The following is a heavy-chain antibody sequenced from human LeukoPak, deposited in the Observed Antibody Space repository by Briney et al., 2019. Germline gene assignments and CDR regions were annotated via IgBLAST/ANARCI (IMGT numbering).Heavy chain of an antibody. D-gene: IGHD6-19*01. V-gene: IGHV4-34*01. J-gene: IGHJ4*02. CDR1: GGSFSGYY. CDR2: INHSGST. Sequence: SETLSLTCAVYGGSFSGYYWSWIRQPPGKGLEWIGEINHSGSTNYNPSLKSRVTISVDTSKNQFSLKLSSVTAVDTAVYYCARGCRLAHFDYWGQGTLVTVSS. CDR3: ARGCRLAHFDY.